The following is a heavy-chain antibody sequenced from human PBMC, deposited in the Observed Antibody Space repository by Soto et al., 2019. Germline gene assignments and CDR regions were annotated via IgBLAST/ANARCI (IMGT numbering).Heavy chain of an antibody. CDR1: GDTFNTYS. Sequence: QVQLVQSGAEVKKPGSSVKVSCKDSGDTFNTYSMFWVRQAPGQGLEWMGRIIPMLGVRNYAQRFQDRVTITADKSTATVHMELSSLRSEDTALYYCAIGSWSGEVFDIWGQGKMVTVSS. CDR3: AIGSWSGEVFDI. J-gene: IGHJ3*02. D-gene: IGHD4-17*01. CDR2: IIPMLGVR. V-gene: IGHV1-69*02.